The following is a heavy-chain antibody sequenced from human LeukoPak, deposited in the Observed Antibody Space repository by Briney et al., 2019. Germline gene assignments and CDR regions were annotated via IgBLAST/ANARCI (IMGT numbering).Heavy chain of an antibody. CDR1: GGTFSSYA. CDR2: IIPILGIA. V-gene: IGHV1-69*04. J-gene: IGHJ4*02. Sequence: ASVKVSCKASGGTFSSYAISWVRQAPGQGLEWMGRIIPILGIANYAQKFQGRVTITADKSTSTAYMELSSLRSEDTAVYYCARDEVWAAAPYFDYWGQGTLVTVSS. CDR3: ARDEVWAAAPYFDY. D-gene: IGHD2-2*01.